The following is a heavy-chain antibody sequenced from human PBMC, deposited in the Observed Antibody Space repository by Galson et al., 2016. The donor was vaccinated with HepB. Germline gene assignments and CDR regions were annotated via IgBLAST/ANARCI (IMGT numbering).Heavy chain of an antibody. D-gene: IGHD1-26*01. Sequence: SCKASGYTFIGYYMHWVRQAPGQGLEWMGWINPNSGGTNYAQNFQGRLTMTRDTPITTVNMELTGLRSDDTAMYYCARADSGSYYSSVDYWGQGTLVTVSS. J-gene: IGHJ4*02. CDR1: GYTFIGYY. V-gene: IGHV1-2*02. CDR2: INPNSGGT. CDR3: ARADSGSYYSSVDY.